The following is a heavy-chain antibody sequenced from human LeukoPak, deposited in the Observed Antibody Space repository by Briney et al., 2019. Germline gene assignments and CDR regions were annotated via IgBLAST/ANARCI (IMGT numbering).Heavy chain of an antibody. J-gene: IGHJ2*01. V-gene: IGHV4-4*07. CDR1: GGSISSYY. D-gene: IGHD3-22*01. Sequence: SETLSLTCTVSGGSISSYYWSWIRQPAGKGLEWIGRIYTSGSTNHNPSLKSRVTISVDKSKNQFSLKLSSVTAADTAVYYCARESYYYDSSGYPYWYFDLWGRGTLVTVSS. CDR2: IYTSGST. CDR3: ARESYYYDSSGYPYWYFDL.